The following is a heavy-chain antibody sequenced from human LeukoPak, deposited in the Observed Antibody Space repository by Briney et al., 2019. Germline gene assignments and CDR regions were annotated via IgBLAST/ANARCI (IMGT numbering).Heavy chain of an antibody. J-gene: IGHJ3*02. CDR3: TRSGWVGAPQLGAFDI. Sequence: ASVKVSCKASGYTFINYYLHWVRQAPGQGPDWVGIINPSGGSATYAQKFQGRVTMTRDTSTSTVYMELSSLRSEDTAVYYCTRSGWVGAPQLGAFDIWGQGTMVTVSS. D-gene: IGHD1-26*01. CDR1: GYTFINYY. CDR2: INPSGGSA. V-gene: IGHV1-46*01.